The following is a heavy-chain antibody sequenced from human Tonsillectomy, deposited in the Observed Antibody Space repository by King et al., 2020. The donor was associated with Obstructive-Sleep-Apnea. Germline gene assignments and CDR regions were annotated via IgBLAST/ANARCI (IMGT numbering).Heavy chain of an antibody. D-gene: IGHD6-13*01. CDR2: ISWNSGSI. J-gene: IGHJ4*02. CDR1: GFTFDDYA. V-gene: IGHV3-9*01. Sequence: VQLVESGGGLVQPGRSLRLSCAASGFTFDDYAMHWGRQAPGKCVDWVSGISWNSGSIAYADSVKGRFTISRDNAKNSLYLQMNSLRAEDTALYYCAKEYSSSWPSFDYWGQGTLVTVSS. CDR3: AKEYSSSWPSFDY.